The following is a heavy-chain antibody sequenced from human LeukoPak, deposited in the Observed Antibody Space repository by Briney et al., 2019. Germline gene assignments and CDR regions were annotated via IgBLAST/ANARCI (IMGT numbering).Heavy chain of an antibody. J-gene: IGHJ6*02. CDR1: GCTFTSYG. Sequence: ASVKVSCKASGCTFTSYGINWVRQAPGQGLEWMGWSNTHNGNTNFAQKLQGRVTMTTDTSTSTAYMELRSLRSDDTAVYYCAKDSRPNVLLPADYYYYGLDVWGQGTTVTVSS. D-gene: IGHD2-8*02. CDR3: AKDSRPNVLLPADYYYYGLDV. CDR2: SNTHNGNT. V-gene: IGHV1-18*01.